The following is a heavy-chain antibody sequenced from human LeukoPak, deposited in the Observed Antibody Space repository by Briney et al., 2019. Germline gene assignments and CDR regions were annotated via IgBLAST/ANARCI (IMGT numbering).Heavy chain of an antibody. V-gene: IGHV3-20*04. CDR3: ARDSLVAVAGTFSLNYYYMDV. J-gene: IGHJ6*03. CDR2: INWNGGST. CDR1: GFTFSSYE. D-gene: IGHD6-19*01. Sequence: GGSLRLSCAASGFTFSSYEMNWVRQAPGKGLEWVSGINWNGGSTGYADSVKGRFTISRDNAKNSLYLQMNSLRAEDTALYYCARDSLVAVAGTFSLNYYYMDVWGKGTTVTVSS.